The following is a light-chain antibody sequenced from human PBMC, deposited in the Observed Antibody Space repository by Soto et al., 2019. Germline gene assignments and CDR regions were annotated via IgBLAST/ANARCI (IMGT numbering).Light chain of an antibody. CDR2: AAS. CDR1: QSITNY. CDR3: RHHGVSSWT. J-gene: IGKJ1*01. Sequence: DIQMTQSPSALSASVGDRVTITCRASQSITNYLNWYQHKPGQAPNLLIYAASTLQAGVPSRFRGSGSGTDFTLTISRLVPEDFVVDYCRHHGVSSWTFGQGTKVDIK. V-gene: IGKV1-39*01.